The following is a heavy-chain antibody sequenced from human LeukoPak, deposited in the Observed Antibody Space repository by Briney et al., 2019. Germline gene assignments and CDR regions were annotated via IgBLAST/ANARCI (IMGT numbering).Heavy chain of an antibody. CDR2: ISSSSYI. V-gene: IGHV3-21*01. CDR3: ARDETYYDILTGYRGFGYFDY. CDR1: GFTFSSYS. Sequence: GGSLRLSCAASGFTFSSYSMNWVRQAPGKGLEWVSSISSSSYIYYADSVKGRFTISRDNAKNSLYLQMNSLRAEDTAVYYCARDETYYDILTGYRGFGYFDYRGQGTLVTVSS. D-gene: IGHD3-9*01. J-gene: IGHJ4*02.